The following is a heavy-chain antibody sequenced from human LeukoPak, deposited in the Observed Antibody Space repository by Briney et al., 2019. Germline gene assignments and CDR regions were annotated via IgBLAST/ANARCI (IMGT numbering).Heavy chain of an antibody. J-gene: IGHJ3*02. CDR2: IIPIFGTA. CDR3: ARVIVGATGAFDI. CDR1: GGTFSSYA. V-gene: IGHV1-69*01. D-gene: IGHD1-26*01. Sequence: SVKVSCKASGGTFSSYAISWVRQAPGQGLEWMGGIIPIFGTANYAQKFQGRVTITADESTSTAYMELSSLRSEDTAAYYCARVIVGATGAFDIWGQGTMVTVSS.